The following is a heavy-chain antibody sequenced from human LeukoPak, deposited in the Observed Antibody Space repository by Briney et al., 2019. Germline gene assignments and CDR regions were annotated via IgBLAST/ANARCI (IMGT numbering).Heavy chain of an antibody. V-gene: IGHV3-7*01. J-gene: IGHJ4*02. CDR3: ARDSDWALEY. CDR1: GFTFSSRW. Sequence: GGSLRLSCVASGFTFSSRWMSWVRQAPGKGLEWVAHMNQDGTETSYADSVKGRFTISRDNAKSSLYLQMKGLRADDTAIYYCARDSDWALEYWGRGTLVTVS. D-gene: IGHD3/OR15-3a*01. CDR2: MNQDGTET.